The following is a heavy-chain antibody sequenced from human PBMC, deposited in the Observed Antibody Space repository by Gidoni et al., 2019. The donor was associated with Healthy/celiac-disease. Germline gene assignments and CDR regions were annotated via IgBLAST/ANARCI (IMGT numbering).Heavy chain of an antibody. Sequence: QVELQEAGPGPVKPSGTLSRTCNGACGSHWSYYWRWIRQPPGKGLEWIGYIYYSGSTYYNPSLKSRVTISVDTSKNQFSLKLSSVTAADTAVYYCARGGRTIVYGEDYFDYWGQGTLVTVSS. J-gene: IGHJ4*02. CDR1: CGSHWSYY. V-gene: IGHV4-59*01. CDR2: IYYSGST. D-gene: IGHD1-26*01. CDR3: ARGGRTIVYGEDYFDY.